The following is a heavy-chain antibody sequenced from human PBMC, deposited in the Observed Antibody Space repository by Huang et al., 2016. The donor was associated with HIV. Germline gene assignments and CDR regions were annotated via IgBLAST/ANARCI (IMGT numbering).Heavy chain of an antibody. Sequence: QVQLVQSGAEVKKPGASVKVSCRTSGYTFTSYYMHGVRQAPGQGLEWMGIINPSARRTTYAQKFQGRVTMTWDTSTSTVYMELSSLRSEDTAVYYCSREQEPLSGHAFDIWGQGTVVTVSS. J-gene: IGHJ3*02. CDR3: SREQEPLSGHAFDI. CDR2: INPSARRT. D-gene: IGHD1-1*01. CDR1: GYTFTSYY. V-gene: IGHV1-46*03.